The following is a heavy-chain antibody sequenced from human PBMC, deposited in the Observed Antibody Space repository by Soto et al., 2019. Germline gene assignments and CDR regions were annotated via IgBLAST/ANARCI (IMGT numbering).Heavy chain of an antibody. J-gene: IGHJ4*02. V-gene: IGHV4-31*02. CDR2: IFNSGTT. CDR3: ALALGPTTGLDY. D-gene: IGHD1-26*01. Sequence: WTWIRQPPGTGLEWMGYIFNSGTTFYNPSLTSRPSISMDTSGNHFSLELRSVTAADTAVYYCALALGPTTGLDYWGQGTLVTVSS.